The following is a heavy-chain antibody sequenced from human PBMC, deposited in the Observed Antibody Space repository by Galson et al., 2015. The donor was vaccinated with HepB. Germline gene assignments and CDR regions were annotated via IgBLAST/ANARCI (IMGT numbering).Heavy chain of an antibody. CDR1: GFTFRNYG. CDR2: IWFDGDNK. Sequence: SLRLSCAASGFTFRNYGMHWVRQAPGKGLEWVAVIWFDGDNKYYGDSVKGRFIISRDNSKNTLFLQMNSLRVEDTAVYYCAGNDDSSGPLDYWGQGTLVTVSS. CDR3: AGNDDSSGPLDY. J-gene: IGHJ4*02. V-gene: IGHV3-33*01. D-gene: IGHD3-22*01.